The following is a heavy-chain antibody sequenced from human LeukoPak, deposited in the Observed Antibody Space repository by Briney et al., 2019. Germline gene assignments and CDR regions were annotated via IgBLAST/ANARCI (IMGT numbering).Heavy chain of an antibody. Sequence: GGSLRLSCAASGFTVSTNCMTWVRQAPGKGLEWVSTIYSGGTTYYADSVMGRFTISRHNSRNTLYLQMNSLRAEDTAVYYCARVDTVMAYYFDLWGQGSLVTVSS. CDR2: IYSGGTT. J-gene: IGHJ4*02. CDR3: ARVDTVMAYYFDL. D-gene: IGHD5-18*01. CDR1: GFTVSTNC. V-gene: IGHV3-53*04.